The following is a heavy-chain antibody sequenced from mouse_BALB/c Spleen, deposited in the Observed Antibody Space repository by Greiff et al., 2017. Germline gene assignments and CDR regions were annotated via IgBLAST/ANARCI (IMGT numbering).Heavy chain of an antibody. CDR3: ARVWGHYAMDY. D-gene: IGHD4-1*01. CDR1: GFSLTSYG. V-gene: IGHV2-9*02. J-gene: IGHJ4*01. Sequence: VKVVESGPGLVAPSQSLSITCTVSGFSLTSYGVHWVRQPPGKGLEWLGVIWAGGSTNYNSALMSRLSISKDNSKSQVFLKMNSLQTDDTAMYYCARVWGHYAMDYWGQGTSVTVSS. CDR2: IWAGGST.